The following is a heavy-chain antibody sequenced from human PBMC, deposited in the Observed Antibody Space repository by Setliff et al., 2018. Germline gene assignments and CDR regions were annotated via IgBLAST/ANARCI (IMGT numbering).Heavy chain of an antibody. J-gene: IGHJ6*03. CDR1: GGTFRDFA. V-gene: IGHV1-69*13. D-gene: IGHD1-1*01. CDR2: IMPVFGTP. Sequence: ASVKVSCKASGGTFRDFAISWVRQAPGQRLEWMGGIMPVFGTPDYAQKFEGRVTISADETTTTAYLELSSLRSEDTGVYYCGSRQFPGGGNYYYFMDVWGKGTTVTVSS. CDR3: GSRQFPGGGNYYYFMDV.